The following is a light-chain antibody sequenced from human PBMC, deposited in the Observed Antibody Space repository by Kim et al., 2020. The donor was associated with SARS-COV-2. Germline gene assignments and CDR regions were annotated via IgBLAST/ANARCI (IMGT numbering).Light chain of an antibody. CDR2: GAS. CDR1: QSDSRSY. CDR3: QQYGSSPFMYS. Sequence: PGERATLPCRASQSDSRSYLAWDQQKPGQAPRLRIYGASSRATGIPDRFSGSGSGTDFTLTISRLEPEDFAVYYCQQYGSSPFMYSFGQGTKLEI. V-gene: IGKV3-20*01. J-gene: IGKJ2*03.